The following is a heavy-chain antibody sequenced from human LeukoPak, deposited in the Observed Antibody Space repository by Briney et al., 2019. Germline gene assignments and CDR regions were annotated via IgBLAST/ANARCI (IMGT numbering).Heavy chain of an antibody. Sequence: LETLSLTCTVSGGSISSYYWSWIRQPPGKGLEWIGYIYYSGSTNYNPSLKSRVTISVDTSKNQFSLMLSSVTAADTAVYYCARDLGGVGGFDYWGQGTLVTVSS. CDR1: GGSISSYY. V-gene: IGHV4-59*01. CDR3: ARDLGGVGGFDY. D-gene: IGHD3-10*01. CDR2: IYYSGST. J-gene: IGHJ4*02.